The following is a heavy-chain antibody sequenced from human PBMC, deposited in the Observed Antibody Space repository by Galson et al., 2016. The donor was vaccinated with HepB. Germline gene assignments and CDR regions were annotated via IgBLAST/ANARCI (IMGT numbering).Heavy chain of an antibody. CDR2: ISYDGSNK. V-gene: IGHV3-30*18. CDR1: GFTFSSYG. Sequence: SLRLSCAASGFTFSSYGMHWVRQAPGKGLEWVAVISYDGSNKYYADSVKGRFTISSDNSKNTLYLQMNSLRAEDTAVYYCAKWGGSGYDWARLDYWGQGTLVTVSS. CDR3: AKWGGSGYDWARLDY. D-gene: IGHD5-12*01. J-gene: IGHJ4*02.